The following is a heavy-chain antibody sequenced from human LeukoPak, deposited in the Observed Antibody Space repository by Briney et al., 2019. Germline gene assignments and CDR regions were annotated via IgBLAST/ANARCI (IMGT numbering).Heavy chain of an antibody. CDR3: ARVGCSSTSCYWGDAFDI. J-gene: IGHJ3*02. CDR2: MNPKSGNT. V-gene: IGHV1-8*01. Sequence: EASVRVSCKASGYTFTSYDINWVRQATGQGLEWMGWMNPKSGNTGYAQKFQGRVTMTRDTSISTAYMELSRLRSDDTAVYYCARVGCSSTSCYWGDAFDIWGQGTMVTVSS. CDR1: GYTFTSYD. D-gene: IGHD2-2*01.